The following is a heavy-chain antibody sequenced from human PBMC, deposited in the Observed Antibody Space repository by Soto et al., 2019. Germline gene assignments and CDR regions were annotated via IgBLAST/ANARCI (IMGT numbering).Heavy chain of an antibody. V-gene: IGHV1-69*01. J-gene: IGHJ3*02. D-gene: IGHD1-26*01. CDR2: IIPILGSA. CDR1: GGSFSSNA. Sequence: QVQLVQSGAEVKKPGSSVKVSCKASGGSFSSNAISWVRQAPGQGLEWMGGIIPILGSANYAQKFQDRLTIFADGSKTTSYMELNTPSTDAAALSYCPSRESVDGSDIWGEGTLVTVSS. CDR3: PSRESVDGSDI.